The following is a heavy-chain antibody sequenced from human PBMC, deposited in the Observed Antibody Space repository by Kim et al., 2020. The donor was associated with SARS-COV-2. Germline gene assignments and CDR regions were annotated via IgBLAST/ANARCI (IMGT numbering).Heavy chain of an antibody. CDR3: ARDFLGVPPTYYYGMDV. CDR2: IYSGGST. V-gene: IGHV3-66*02. J-gene: IGHJ6*02. Sequence: GGSLRLSCAASGFTVSSNYMSWVRQAPGKGLEWVSVIYSGGSTYYADSVKGRFTISRDNSKNTLYLQMNSLRAEDTAVYYCARDFLGVPPTYYYGMDVWGQGPTVTVSS. CDR1: GFTVSSNY. D-gene: IGHD1-26*01.